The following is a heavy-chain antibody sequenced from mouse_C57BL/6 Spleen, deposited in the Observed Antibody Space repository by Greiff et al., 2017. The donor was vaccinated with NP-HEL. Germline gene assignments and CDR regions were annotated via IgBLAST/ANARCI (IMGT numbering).Heavy chain of an antibody. D-gene: IGHD2-5*01. Sequence: DVKLVESGGGLVKPGGSLKLSCAASGFTFSDYGMHWVRQAPEKGLEWVAYISSGSSTIYYADTVKGRFTISRDNAKNTLFLQMTSLRSEDTAMYYCARSSYDSKGGDWFAYWGQGTLVTVSA. CDR3: ARSSYDSKGGDWFAY. CDR1: GFTFSDYG. V-gene: IGHV5-17*01. J-gene: IGHJ3*01. CDR2: ISSGSSTI.